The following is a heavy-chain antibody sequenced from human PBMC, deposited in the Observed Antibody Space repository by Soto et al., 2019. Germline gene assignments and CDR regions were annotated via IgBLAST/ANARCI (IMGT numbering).Heavy chain of an antibody. Sequence: QVQLQESGPGLVKPSETLSLTCTVSGGSISSYYWSWIRQPPGKGLEWIGYIYYSGSTNYNPSLKSRVTISVDTSKHQFSLKLSSVTAADTAVYYCARHPVGFDWPPAVTLVDYWGQGTLVTVSS. CDR3: ARHPVGFDWPPAVTLVDY. V-gene: IGHV4-59*08. CDR2: IYYSGST. J-gene: IGHJ4*02. CDR1: GGSISSYY. D-gene: IGHD3-9*01.